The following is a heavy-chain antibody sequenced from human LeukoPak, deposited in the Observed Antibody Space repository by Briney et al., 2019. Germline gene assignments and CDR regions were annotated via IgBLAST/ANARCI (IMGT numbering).Heavy chain of an antibody. CDR2: ISGSGGST. D-gene: IGHD3-10*01. CDR1: GFTFSAYG. Sequence: PGGSLRLSCAASGFTFSAYGMCWGRQAPGKGLGWVSAISGSGGSTYYADSVKGRFTISRDNSKNTLYLQMNSLRAEDTAVYYCAKDFFPEYYCGSGSDYWGQGTLVTVSS. CDR3: AKDFFPEYYCGSGSDY. J-gene: IGHJ4*02. V-gene: IGHV3-23*01.